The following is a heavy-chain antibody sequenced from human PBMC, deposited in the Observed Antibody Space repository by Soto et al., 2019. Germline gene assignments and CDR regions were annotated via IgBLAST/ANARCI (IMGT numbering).Heavy chain of an antibody. CDR3: AREGGYRFGFAFDY. J-gene: IGHJ4*02. V-gene: IGHV3-30-3*01. D-gene: IGHD5-18*01. Sequence: ESVGGVVQPGRSLRLSCAASGFTFSSYTMHWVRQAPGKGLEWVAVISSDGSNKYYADSVKGRLTISRDNSKNTLYVQMNSLRAEDTAVYYCAREGGYRFGFAFDYWGQGTLVTVSS. CDR1: GFTFSSYT. CDR2: ISSDGSNK.